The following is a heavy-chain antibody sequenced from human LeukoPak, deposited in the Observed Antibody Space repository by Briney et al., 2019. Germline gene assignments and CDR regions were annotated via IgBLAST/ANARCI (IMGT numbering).Heavy chain of an antibody. V-gene: IGHV3-69-1*01. D-gene: IGHD2-2*03. J-gene: IGHJ6*02. CDR3: VAGYCSGTSCSTFFGMDV. Sequence: SGRSLRLSCAASGFTSSIYNMNCVRQAPRRGLEWVSAITSSSSIYYADSVKGRFTTTRDNAKSSLYLQMNSLRAEDTAVYYCVAGYCSGTSCSTFFGMDVWGQGTTVTVSS. CDR1: GFTSSIYN. CDR2: ITSSSSI.